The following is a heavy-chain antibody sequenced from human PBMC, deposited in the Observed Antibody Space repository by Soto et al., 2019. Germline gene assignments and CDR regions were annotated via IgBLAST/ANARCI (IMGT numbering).Heavy chain of an antibody. D-gene: IGHD2-21*02. V-gene: IGHV3-53*01. Sequence: EVQLVESGGGFIQPGGSLRLSCVVSGLTVSRNYMTWVRQAPGKGLECVSVIYSGGSTYSADSVKGRFTISRDNSKNTVYLLMNSLRVEDTAVYYCARFSQVRTEGMDVWGQGTTVTVS. CDR2: IYSGGST. CDR1: GLTVSRNY. J-gene: IGHJ6*02. CDR3: ARFSQVRTEGMDV.